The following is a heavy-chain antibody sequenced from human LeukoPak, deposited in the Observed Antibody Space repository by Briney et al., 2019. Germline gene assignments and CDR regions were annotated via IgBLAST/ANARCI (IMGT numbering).Heavy chain of an antibody. V-gene: IGHV1-18*01. D-gene: IGHD3-10*01. J-gene: IGHJ4*02. Sequence: ASVKVSCKASGYTFTSYGISWVRQAPGQGLEWMGWISAYNGNTNYAQKLQGRVTMTTDTSTSTAYMELRSLRFDDTAVYYCARWHKQYGSGSYYKVWGQGTLVTVSS. CDR1: GYTFTSYG. CDR2: ISAYNGNT. CDR3: ARWHKQYGSGSYYKV.